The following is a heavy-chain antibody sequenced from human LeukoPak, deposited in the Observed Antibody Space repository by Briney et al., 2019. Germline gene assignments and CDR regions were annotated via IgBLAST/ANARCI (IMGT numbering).Heavy chain of an antibody. Sequence: PGGSLRLSCAASGFTFSSYWMSWVRQAPGKGLEWVSYIGSSGSTIYYADSVKGRFTISRDNAKNSLYLQMNSLRAEDTAVYYCARNLPGGPRDYWGQGTLVTVSP. CDR1: GFTFSSYW. V-gene: IGHV3-48*04. CDR2: IGSSGSTI. J-gene: IGHJ4*02. CDR3: ARNLPGGPRDY. D-gene: IGHD1-26*01.